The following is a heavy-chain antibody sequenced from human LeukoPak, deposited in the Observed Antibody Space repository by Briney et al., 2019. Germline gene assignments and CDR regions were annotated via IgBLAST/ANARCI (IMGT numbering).Heavy chain of an antibody. J-gene: IGHJ4*02. CDR3: ARDEPYVEMAR. V-gene: IGHV1-46*01. CDR2: INPSGGST. D-gene: IGHD5-24*01. CDR1: GGTFSSYA. Sequence: ASVKVSCKASGGTFSSYAISWVRQAPGQGLEWRGIINPSGGSTSYAQKFQGRVTMTRDTSTSTVYMELSSLRSEDTAVYYCARDEPYVEMARWGQGTLVTVSS.